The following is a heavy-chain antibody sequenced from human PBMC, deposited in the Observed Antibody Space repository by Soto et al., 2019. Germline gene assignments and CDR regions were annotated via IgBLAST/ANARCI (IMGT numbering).Heavy chain of an antibody. V-gene: IGHV4-30-4*01. CDR3: ARVYSSGYFFDY. CDR1: GGSISSGDYY. D-gene: IGHD3-22*01. CDR2: IYYSGST. Sequence: SETLSLTCTVSGGSISSGDYYWSWIRQPPGKGLEWIGYIYYSGSTYYNPSLKSRVTISVDTSKNQFSLKLSSVTAADTAVYYCARVYSSGYFFDYWGQGTLVTVSS. J-gene: IGHJ4*02.